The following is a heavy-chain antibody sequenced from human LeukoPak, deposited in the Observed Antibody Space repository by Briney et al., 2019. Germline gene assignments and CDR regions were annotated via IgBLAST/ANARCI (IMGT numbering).Heavy chain of an antibody. J-gene: IGHJ4*02. CDR3: AAGWVCSGGSCYYYFDY. D-gene: IGHD2-15*01. Sequence: SVKLSCKASGFTFTSSAMQWVRQARGQRLEWIGWIVVGSGNTNYAQKFQERVTITRDMSTSTAYMELSSLRSEDTAVYYCAAGWVCSGGSCYYYFDYWGQGTLVTVSS. CDR2: IVVGSGNT. V-gene: IGHV1-58*02. CDR1: GFTFTSSA.